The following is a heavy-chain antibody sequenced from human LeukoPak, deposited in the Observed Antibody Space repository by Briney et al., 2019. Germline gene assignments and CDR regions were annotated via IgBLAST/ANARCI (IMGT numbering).Heavy chain of an antibody. CDR2: IYYTGSS. J-gene: IGHJ5*02. V-gene: IGHV4-39*07. D-gene: IGHD6-13*01. CDR3: ARVVAAALNWFDP. CDR1: GDSVNNTSSY. Sequence: SETLSLTCTVSGDSVNNTSSYWGWIRQPPEKGLEWIASIYYTGSSYYNPSLKSRVTISVDKSKNQFSLKLSSVTAADTAVYCCARVVAAALNWFDPWGQGTLVTVSS.